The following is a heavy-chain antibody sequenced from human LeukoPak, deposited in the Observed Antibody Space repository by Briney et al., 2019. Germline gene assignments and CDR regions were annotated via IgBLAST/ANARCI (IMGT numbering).Heavy chain of an antibody. D-gene: IGHD3-10*01. Sequence: GGSLRLSCAASGFTFSTYAMTWVRQAPGKGLEWVSLISGTGGSTYYADSVKGRFTISRDNSKNTLYLQMNSLRAEDTAVYYCANEYYYGSGSPSYYWGQGTLVTVSS. CDR1: GFTFSTYA. CDR2: ISGTGGST. CDR3: ANEYYYGSGSPSYY. V-gene: IGHV3-23*01. J-gene: IGHJ4*02.